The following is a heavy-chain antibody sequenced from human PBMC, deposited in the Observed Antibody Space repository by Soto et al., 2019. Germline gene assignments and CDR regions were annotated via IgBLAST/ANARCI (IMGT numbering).Heavy chain of an antibody. J-gene: IGHJ4*02. Sequence: SETLSLTCTVSGASMSDYYGSWIRQSPGKGLEHIGYLHYSGSANYNPSLKSRVTISMDRPRNQFSLKLTSVTAADTATYYCARSGHTFAGVVWGQGILVTVSS. CDR2: LHYSGSA. D-gene: IGHD3-16*01. CDR3: ARSGHTFAGVV. V-gene: IGHV4-59*01. CDR1: GASMSDYY.